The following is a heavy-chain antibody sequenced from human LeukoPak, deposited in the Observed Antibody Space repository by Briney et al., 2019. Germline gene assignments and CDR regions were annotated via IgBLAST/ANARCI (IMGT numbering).Heavy chain of an antibody. V-gene: IGHV3-7*01. CDR1: GFNFNNYW. D-gene: IGHD3-22*01. J-gene: IGHJ4*02. CDR3: ARGYYDSSAEIDY. CDR2: IKYDESEK. Sequence: GGSLRLSCAASGFNFNNYWMSWIRQAPGKGLEWVANIKYDESEKYFVDSVKGRFTISRDNAKNSLYLQMNSLRAEDTAVYYCARGYYDSSAEIDYWGQGTLVTVSS.